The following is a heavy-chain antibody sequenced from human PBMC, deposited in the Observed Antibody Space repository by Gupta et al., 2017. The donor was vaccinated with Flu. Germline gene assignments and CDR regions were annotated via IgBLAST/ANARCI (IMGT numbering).Heavy chain of an antibody. J-gene: IGHJ2*01. V-gene: IGHV3-33*01. CDR2: IWYDGSNN. Sequence: KGLGWVAVIWYDGSNNYYADSVKGRFTISRDNSKNTLYLQMNSLRAEDTAVYYCAREKRGGKHEGRNWYFDLWGRGTLVTVSS. D-gene: IGHD3-16*01. CDR3: AREKRGGKHEGRNWYFDL.